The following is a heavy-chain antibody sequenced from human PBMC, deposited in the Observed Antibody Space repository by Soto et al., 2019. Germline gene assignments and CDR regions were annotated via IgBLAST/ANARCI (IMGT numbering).Heavy chain of an antibody. V-gene: IGHV1-58*01. CDR3: AADLPPPPHDYGDHVGGYYYGMDV. Sequence: ASVKVSCKASGFTFTSSAVQWVRQARGQRLEWIGWIVVGSGNTNYAQKFQERVTITRDMSTSTAYMELSSLRSEDTAVYYCAADLPPPPHDYGDHVGGYYYGMDVWGQGTTVTVSS. J-gene: IGHJ6*02. D-gene: IGHD4-17*01. CDR1: GFTFTSSA. CDR2: IVVGSGNT.